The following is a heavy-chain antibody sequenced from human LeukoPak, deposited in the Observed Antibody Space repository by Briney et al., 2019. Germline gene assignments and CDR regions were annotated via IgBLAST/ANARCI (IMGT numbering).Heavy chain of an antibody. J-gene: IGHJ6*03. CDR3: ARVGNSGYENYYYYMDV. V-gene: IGHV1-2*02. Sequence: ASVKVSCKASGYTFTGYYMHWVRQAPGRGLEWMGWINPNSGGTNYAQKFQGRVTMTRDTSISTAYMELSRLRSDDTAVYYCARVGNSGYENYYYYMDVWGKGTTVTVSS. CDR1: GYTFTGYY. CDR2: INPNSGGT. D-gene: IGHD5-12*01.